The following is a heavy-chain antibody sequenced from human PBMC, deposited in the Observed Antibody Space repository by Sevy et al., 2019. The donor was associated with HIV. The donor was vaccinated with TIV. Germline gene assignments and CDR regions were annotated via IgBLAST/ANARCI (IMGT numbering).Heavy chain of an antibody. CDR3: AKPLPKYSYYYGMDV. CDR1: GLTFGEYA. CDR2: ISFDGSKH. D-gene: IGHD2-21*01. Sequence: GGSLRLSCGGSGLTFGEYAMHWVRQAPGKGLEWVALISFDGSKHYYADSVGGRFTMSRDNSKNTLYLQMNGLRAEDTAVYYCAKPLPKYSYYYGMDVWGQGTTVTVSS. V-gene: IGHV3-30*18. J-gene: IGHJ6*02.